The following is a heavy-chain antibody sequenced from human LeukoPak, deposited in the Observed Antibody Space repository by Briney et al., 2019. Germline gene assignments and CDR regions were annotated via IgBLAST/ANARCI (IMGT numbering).Heavy chain of an antibody. CDR1: GYTFTSYY. CDR2: INPSGGST. D-gene: IGHD2-21*02. Sequence: ASVKVSCKASGYTFTSYYMHWVRQAPGQGLEWMGIINPSGGSTSYAQKFQGRVTMTRDTSTSTAYMELSSLRSEDTAVYYCARGVNCGGDCSPHWFDPWGQGTLVTVSS. J-gene: IGHJ5*02. CDR3: ARGVNCGGDCSPHWFDP. V-gene: IGHV1-46*01.